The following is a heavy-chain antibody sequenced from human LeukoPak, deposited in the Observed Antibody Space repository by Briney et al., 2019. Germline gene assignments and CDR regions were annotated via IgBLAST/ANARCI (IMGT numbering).Heavy chain of an antibody. V-gene: IGHV3-7*01. CDR1: GFTFSSYW. CDR3: AREDGSGWAFDY. J-gene: IGHJ4*02. Sequence: GGSLRLSCAAPGFTFSSYWMSSVRQAPGKGLEWVANIKQDGSEKYYVDSVKGRFTISRDNAKNSLYLQMNSLRAEDTAVYYCAREDGSGWAFDYWGQGTLVTVSS. CDR2: IKQDGSEK. D-gene: IGHD6-19*01.